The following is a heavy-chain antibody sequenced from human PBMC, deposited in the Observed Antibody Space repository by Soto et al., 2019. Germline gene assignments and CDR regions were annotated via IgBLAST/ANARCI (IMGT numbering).Heavy chain of an antibody. CDR3: ARVLTKVGVLPGEGGFDY. D-gene: IGHD2-21*01. Sequence: XTLSLACTVSGGSLTSSYWSWIRQPPGKGLEWIGYIYYTGNTNYNPSLKRRVTISLDTSRSHFSLKLDSVTVADTAVYYCARVLTKVGVLPGEGGFDYWGQGTQVTVSS. CDR2: IYYTGNT. V-gene: IGHV4-59*08. J-gene: IGHJ4*02. CDR1: GGSLTSSY.